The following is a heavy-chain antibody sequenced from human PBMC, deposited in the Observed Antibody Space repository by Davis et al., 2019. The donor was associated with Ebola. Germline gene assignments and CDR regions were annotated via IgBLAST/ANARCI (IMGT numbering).Heavy chain of an antibody. CDR2: INPNSGGT. J-gene: IGHJ6*02. CDR3: ARDIVVVPAAILYYYYGMDV. Sequence: ASVKVSCKASGYTFTGYYMHWVRQAPGQGLEWMGWINPNSGGTNYAQKFQGRVTMTRDTSISTAYMELSRLRSDDTAVYYCARDIVVVPAAILYYYYGMDVWGQGTTVTVFS. D-gene: IGHD2-2*01. V-gene: IGHV1-2*02. CDR1: GYTFTGYY.